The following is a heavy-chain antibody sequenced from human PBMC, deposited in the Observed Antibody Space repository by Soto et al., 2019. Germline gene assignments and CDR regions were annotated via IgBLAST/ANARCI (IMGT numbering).Heavy chain of an antibody. Sequence: GGSLRLSCAASGFTFSSYGMHWVRQAPCKGLEWVAVIWYDGSNKYYADSVKGRFTISRDNSKNTLYLQMNSLRAEDTAVYYCARDGEQQLADYWGQGTLVTVSS. V-gene: IGHV3-33*08. CDR3: ARDGEQQLADY. CDR1: GFTFSSYG. CDR2: IWYDGSNK. J-gene: IGHJ4*02. D-gene: IGHD6-13*01.